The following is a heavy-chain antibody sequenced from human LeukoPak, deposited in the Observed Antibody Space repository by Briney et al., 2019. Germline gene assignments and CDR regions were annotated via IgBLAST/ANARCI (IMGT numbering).Heavy chain of an antibody. CDR2: IKQDGSEK. D-gene: IGHD2-15*01. V-gene: IGHV3-7*03. CDR3: ARHEYCRGGSCYTWFDP. Sequence: PGWALRLSCAASTFTFSNYWMSFVRQAPGKGLEWVANIKQDGSEKYYVDSLKGRFTISRDNAQASLYLQINILRAEDTAVYYCARHEYCRGGSCYTWFDPWGQGTLVLVSS. J-gene: IGHJ5*02. CDR1: TFTFSNYW.